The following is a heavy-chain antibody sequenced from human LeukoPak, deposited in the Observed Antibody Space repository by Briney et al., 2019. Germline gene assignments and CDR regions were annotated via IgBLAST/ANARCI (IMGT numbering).Heavy chain of an antibody. J-gene: IGHJ5*02. CDR3: ARDGSGWYLKWDWFDP. Sequence: GGSLRLSCAASGFTFSTYRMSWVRQAPGKGLEWVANIKQDGSEKHYVDSVKGRFTISRDNSKNTLYLQMNSLRPEDTAVYYCARDGSGWYLKWDWFDPWGQGTLVTVSS. CDR1: GFTFSTYR. V-gene: IGHV3-7*01. CDR2: IKQDGSEK. D-gene: IGHD6-19*01.